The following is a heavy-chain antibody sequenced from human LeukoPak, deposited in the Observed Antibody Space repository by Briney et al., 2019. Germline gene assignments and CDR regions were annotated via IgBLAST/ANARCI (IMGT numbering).Heavy chain of an antibody. CDR1: GFXFSNYG. V-gene: IGHV3-33*01. Sequence: GRSLRLSCAASGFXFSNYGMHWVRQAPGKGLEWMAVIWYDGSNNYYAESVKGRFTISRDNSKNTLYLQMNSLRAEDTAVYYCARDPGNSGDYYFDYWGQGTLVSVSS. CDR2: IWYDGSNN. D-gene: IGHD4-17*01. J-gene: IGHJ4*02. CDR3: ARDPGNSGDYYFDY.